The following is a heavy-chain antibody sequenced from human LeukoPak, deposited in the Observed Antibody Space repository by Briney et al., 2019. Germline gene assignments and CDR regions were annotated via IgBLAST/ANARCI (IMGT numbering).Heavy chain of an antibody. J-gene: IGHJ4*02. V-gene: IGHV4-59*01. CDR3: ARNLPYFDY. CDR2: TYYSGST. CDR1: GGSISSYY. D-gene: IGHD1-7*01. Sequence: SETLSLTCTVSGGSISSYYWSWIRQPPGKGLEWIGYTYYSGSTNYNPSLKSRVTISVDTSKNQFSLKLSSVTAADTAVYYCARNLPYFDYWGQGTLVTVSS.